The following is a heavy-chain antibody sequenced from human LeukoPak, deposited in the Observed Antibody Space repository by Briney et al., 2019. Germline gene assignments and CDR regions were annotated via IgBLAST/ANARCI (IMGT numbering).Heavy chain of an antibody. Sequence: SVKVSCKASGGTFSSYAISWVRQAPGQGLEWMGGIIPIFGTANYAQKFQGRVTITADKSTSTAYMELSSLRSEDTAVYYCASCIVVVPTAIGSCAFDIWGQGTMVIVSS. D-gene: IGHD2-2*01. V-gene: IGHV1-69*06. CDR2: IIPIFGTA. CDR1: GGTFSSYA. J-gene: IGHJ3*02. CDR3: ASCIVVVPTAIGSCAFDI.